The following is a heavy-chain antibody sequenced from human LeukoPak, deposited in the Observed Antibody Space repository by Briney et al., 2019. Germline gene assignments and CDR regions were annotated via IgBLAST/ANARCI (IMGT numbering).Heavy chain of an antibody. D-gene: IGHD1-1*01. Sequence: SETLSLTCAVYGGSFSDYYWSWFRQPPGKGLEWIWEIYPSGATFYNPSLKSRVTVSKDTSKSQFALNLRFVTAAYTALYYCAGYLNWFLNDHWGQGTLVTVSS. V-gene: IGHV4-34*01. CDR1: GGSFSDYY. CDR2: IYPSGAT. CDR3: AGYLNWFLNDH. J-gene: IGHJ4*02.